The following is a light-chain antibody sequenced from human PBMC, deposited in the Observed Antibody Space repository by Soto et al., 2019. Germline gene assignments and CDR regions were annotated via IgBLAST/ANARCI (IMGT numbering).Light chain of an antibody. J-gene: IGKJ1*01. CDR2: HAS. CDR1: QSVTNS. CDR3: QQRRT. V-gene: IGKV3-11*01. Sequence: EIVLTQSPATLFLSPGERATLSCRASQSVTNSLAWYQQQPGQAPRLLIYHASNRATGVPARFSGSGSGTDFTLTISSLEPADFAVYYCQQRRTFGQGTKVDIK.